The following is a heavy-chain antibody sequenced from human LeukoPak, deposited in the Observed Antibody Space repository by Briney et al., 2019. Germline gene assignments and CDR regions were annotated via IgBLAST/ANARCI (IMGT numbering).Heavy chain of an antibody. Sequence: GGSLRLSCAASGLTFTNYGMTWVRHAPGKGLEWVLSISGSGSDTYYADSVKGRFTISRDNSKNTLYVQMVSLRAEDTAIYYCAGSSGWWAHDYWGQGTLVTVSS. CDR3: AGSSGWWAHDY. J-gene: IGHJ4*02. V-gene: IGHV3-23*01. CDR2: ISGSGSDT. D-gene: IGHD6-19*01. CDR1: GLTFTNYG.